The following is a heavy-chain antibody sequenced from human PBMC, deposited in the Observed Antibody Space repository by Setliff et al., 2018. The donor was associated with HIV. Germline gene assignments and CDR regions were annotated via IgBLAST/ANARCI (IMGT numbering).Heavy chain of an antibody. D-gene: IGHD3-10*01. J-gene: IGHJ6*03. CDR3: ATFRRGSGRYYYYMDV. CDR1: GFTLREVS. CDR2: FDPEDGET. V-gene: IGHV1-24*01. Sequence: ASVKVSCKVSGFTLREVSMHWVRQAPGKGLEWMGYFDPEDGETIYAQKFQGRVTMTEDTSTDTAYMELSSLRSQDTALYYCATFRRGSGRYYYYMDVWGKGTTVTVSS.